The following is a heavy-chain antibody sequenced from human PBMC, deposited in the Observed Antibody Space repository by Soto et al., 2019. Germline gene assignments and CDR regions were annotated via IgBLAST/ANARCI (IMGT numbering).Heavy chain of an antibody. J-gene: IGHJ5*02. CDR3: ARVGPWVPYYYDSSPYTFENWFDP. CDR1: GYSISSGYY. V-gene: IGHV4-38-2*01. Sequence: PSETLSLTCAVSGYSISSGYYWGWLRQPPGKGLEWIGSIYPGGSTYYNPSLNSRVTLSIDMTNNTVSLILNSVTAADTAVYYCARVGPWVPYYYDSSPYTFENWFDPWGQGTLVTVSS. D-gene: IGHD3-22*01. CDR2: IYPGGST.